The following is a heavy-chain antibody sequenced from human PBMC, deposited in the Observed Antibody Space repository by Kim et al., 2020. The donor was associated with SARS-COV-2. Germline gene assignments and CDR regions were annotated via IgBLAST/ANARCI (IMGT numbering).Heavy chain of an antibody. Sequence: SETLSLTCAVYVGSFSGYFWTWIRQVPGKGLEWIGETDPSGDTRYNPSLQSRVTILVDKSKNQFSLKLISVISADTAVYYCARQGSGSGTHGALDIWGPG. V-gene: IGHV4-34*01. CDR2: TDPSGDT. CDR3: ARQGSGSGTHGALDI. D-gene: IGHD3-10*01. J-gene: IGHJ3*02. CDR1: VGSFSGYF.